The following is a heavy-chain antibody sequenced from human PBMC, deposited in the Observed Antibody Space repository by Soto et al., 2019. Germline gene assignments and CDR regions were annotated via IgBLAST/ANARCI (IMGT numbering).Heavy chain of an antibody. CDR2: ISGSGGST. CDR3: ASKYYDSSGYSPLGY. V-gene: IGHV3-23*01. CDR1: GFTFSSYA. Sequence: GGSLRLSCAASGFTFSSYAMSWVRQAPGKGLEWVPAISGSGGSTYYADSVKGRFTISRDNSKNTLYLQMNSLRAEDTAVYYCASKYYDSSGYSPLGYWGQGTLVTVSS. D-gene: IGHD3-22*01. J-gene: IGHJ4*02.